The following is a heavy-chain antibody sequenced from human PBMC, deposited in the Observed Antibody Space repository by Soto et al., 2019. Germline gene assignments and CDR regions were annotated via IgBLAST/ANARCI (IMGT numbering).Heavy chain of an antibody. D-gene: IGHD2-15*01. Sequence: SETLSLTCTVSGGSISSGGYYWSWIRQHPGKGLEWIGYIYYSGSTYYNPSLKSRVTISVDTSKNQFSLKLSSVTAADTAVYYCARGVVVVAATENWFDPWGQGPLVTVSS. CDR3: ARGVVVVAATENWFDP. V-gene: IGHV4-31*03. J-gene: IGHJ5*02. CDR2: IYYSGST. CDR1: GGSISSGGYY.